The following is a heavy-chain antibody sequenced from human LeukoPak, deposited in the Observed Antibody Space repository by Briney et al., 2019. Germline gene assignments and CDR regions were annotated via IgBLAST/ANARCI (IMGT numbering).Heavy chain of an antibody. CDR2: ISGSGGST. V-gene: IGHV3-23*01. CDR1: GFTVSSNY. Sequence: GGSLRLSCAASGFTVSSNYMSWVRQAPGKGLEWVSAISGSGGSTYYADSVKGRFTISRDNSKNTLYLQMNSLRAEDTAVYYCAKDRAGTEVGATGFDYWGQGTLVTVFS. CDR3: AKDRAGTEVGATGFDY. J-gene: IGHJ4*02. D-gene: IGHD1-26*01.